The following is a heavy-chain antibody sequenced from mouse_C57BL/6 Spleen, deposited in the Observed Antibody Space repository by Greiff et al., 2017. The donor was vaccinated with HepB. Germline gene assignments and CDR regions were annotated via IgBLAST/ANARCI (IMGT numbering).Heavy chain of an antibody. V-gene: IGHV1-54*01. D-gene: IGHD2-2*01. Sequence: QVQLQQSGAELVRPGTSVKVSCKASGYAFTNYLIEWVKQRPGQGLEWIGVINPGSGGTNYNEKFKGKATLTADKSSSTAYMQLSSLTSEDSAVYFCARGDYGYDGGYYFDDWGQGTTLTVSS. J-gene: IGHJ2*01. CDR3: ARGDYGYDGGYYFDD. CDR2: INPGSGGT. CDR1: GYAFTNYL.